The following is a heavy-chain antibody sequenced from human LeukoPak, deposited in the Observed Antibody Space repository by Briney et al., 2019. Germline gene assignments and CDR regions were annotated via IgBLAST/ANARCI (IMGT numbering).Heavy chain of an antibody. CDR2: IDSIGDST. CDR3: ARADRSSSSCYTVSY. D-gene: IGHD2-2*01. J-gene: IGHJ4*02. Sequence: PGGSLRLSCAASGFTFNSYAMQWVRHAPGKGLEYVSGIDSIGDSTYYANSVKGRFSISRDNSKNTVYLQMDSLKAEDMAVYYCARADRSSSSCYTVSYWGQGTLVTVSS. CDR1: GFTFNSYA. V-gene: IGHV3-64*01.